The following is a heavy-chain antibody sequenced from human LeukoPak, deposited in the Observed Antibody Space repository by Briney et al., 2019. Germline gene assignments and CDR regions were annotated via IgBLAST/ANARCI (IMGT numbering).Heavy chain of an antibody. V-gene: IGHV1-69*13. CDR1: GGTFSSYA. CDR2: IIPIFGTA. Sequence: ASVKVSRKASGGTFSSYAISWVRQAPGQGLEWMGGIIPIFGTANYAQKFQGRVTITADESTSTAYMELSSLRSEDTAVYYCAREPGPYNWFDPWGQGTLVTVSS. CDR3: AREPGPYNWFDP. J-gene: IGHJ5*02.